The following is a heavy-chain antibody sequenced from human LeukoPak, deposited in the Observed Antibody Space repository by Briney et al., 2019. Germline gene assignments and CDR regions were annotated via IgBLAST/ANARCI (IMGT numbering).Heavy chain of an antibody. Sequence: PSETLSLTCTVSGGSISSSSYYWGWIRQPPGKGLEWIGYIYYSGSTNYNPSLKSRVTISVDTSKNQFSLKLSSVTAADTAVYYCARSHNWNEGYMDVWGKGTTVTVSS. D-gene: IGHD1-1*01. CDR3: ARSHNWNEGYMDV. CDR1: GGSISSSSYY. V-gene: IGHV4-61*05. CDR2: IYYSGST. J-gene: IGHJ6*03.